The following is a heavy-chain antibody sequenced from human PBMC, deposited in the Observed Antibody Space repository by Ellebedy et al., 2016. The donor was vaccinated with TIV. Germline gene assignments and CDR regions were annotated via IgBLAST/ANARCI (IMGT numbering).Heavy chain of an antibody. D-gene: IGHD3-16*01. J-gene: IGHJ4*02. CDR3: ARGDGWVSDY. V-gene: IGHV4-34*01. CDR2: INHSGST. Sequence: MPSETLSLTCAVYGGSFSGYYWSWIRQPPGKGLEWIGEINHSGSTNYNPSLKSRVTISVDTSKNQFSLKLSSVTAADTAVYYCARGDGWVSDYWGQGTLVTVSS. CDR1: GGSFSGYY.